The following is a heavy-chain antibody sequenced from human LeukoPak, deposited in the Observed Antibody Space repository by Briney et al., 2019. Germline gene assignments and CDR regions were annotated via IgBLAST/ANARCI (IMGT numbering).Heavy chain of an antibody. V-gene: IGHV3-21*01. D-gene: IGHD2-15*01. Sequence: GGSLRLSCAASGFTFSSYSMNWVRQAPGKGLEWVSSISSSSSFIYYADSMKGRFTISRDNAKDSLFLQMNSLRAEDMAVYYCARETILGYCSGGSCENWYFDLWGRGTLVTVSS. J-gene: IGHJ2*01. CDR2: ISSSSSFI. CDR3: ARETILGYCSGGSCENWYFDL. CDR1: GFTFSSYS.